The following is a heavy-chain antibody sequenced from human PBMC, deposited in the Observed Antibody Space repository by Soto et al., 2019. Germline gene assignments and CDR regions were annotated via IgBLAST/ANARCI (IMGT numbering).Heavy chain of an antibody. Sequence: EVQLVESGGGLVQPVRSLRLSCAASGFTFDEYAMHWVRQAPGKGLEWVSCISWNSGTIGYADSVKGRFTISRDNAKNSLYLQMNCLRAEDTALYYCAKEKGFGGVRKGMDVRGQGPTVTVSS. CDR1: GFTFDEYA. CDR2: ISWNSGTI. V-gene: IGHV3-9*01. CDR3: AKEKGFGGVRKGMDV. D-gene: IGHD3-16*01. J-gene: IGHJ6*02.